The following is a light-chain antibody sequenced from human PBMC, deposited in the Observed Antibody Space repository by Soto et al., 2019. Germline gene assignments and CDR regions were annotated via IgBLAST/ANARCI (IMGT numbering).Light chain of an antibody. CDR2: GAA. Sequence: DLQMTQSPSSLSASVGDRVTITCRASHGISVYLAWYQQKPGKGPRLLIYGAAILQSGFPSRFSGSGSGTVFTLTISSLQPEDVATYYCQKYNSAPPWTFGQGTKVEIK. V-gene: IGKV1-27*01. CDR1: HGISVY. CDR3: QKYNSAPPWT. J-gene: IGKJ1*01.